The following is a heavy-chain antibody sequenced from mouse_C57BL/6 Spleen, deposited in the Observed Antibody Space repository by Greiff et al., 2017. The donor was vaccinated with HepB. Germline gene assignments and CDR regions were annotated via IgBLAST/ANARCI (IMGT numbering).Heavy chain of an antibody. Sequence: QVQLQQSGPELVKPGASVKISCKASGYSFSSSWMNWVKQRPGKGLEWIGRIYPGDGDTNYNGKFKGKATLTADKSSSTAYMQLSSLTSEDSAVYFCARNHYGSSPYYYAMDYWGQGTSVTVSS. CDR3: ARNHYGSSPYYYAMDY. V-gene: IGHV1-82*01. J-gene: IGHJ4*01. CDR2: IYPGDGDT. CDR1: GYSFSSSW. D-gene: IGHD1-1*01.